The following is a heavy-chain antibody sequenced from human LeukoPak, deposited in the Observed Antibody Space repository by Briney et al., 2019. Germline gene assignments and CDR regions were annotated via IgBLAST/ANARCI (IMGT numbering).Heavy chain of an antibody. J-gene: IGHJ4*02. Sequence: GGSLRLSCSASGFTLSSYSMHWVRQAPGKGLECVSTSGGATYYADSVKGRFTISRDNAKNTLYLQMSSLRAEDTAVYYCARDKGYNIDYWGQGTLVTVSS. CDR2: SGGAT. D-gene: IGHD1-14*01. CDR1: GFTLSSYS. CDR3: ARDKGYNIDY. V-gene: IGHV3-64D*09.